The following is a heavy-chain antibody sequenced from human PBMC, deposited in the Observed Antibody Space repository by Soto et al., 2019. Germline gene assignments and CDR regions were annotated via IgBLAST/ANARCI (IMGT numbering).Heavy chain of an antibody. V-gene: IGHV3-13*05. Sequence: LRLSCAASGFTFSSYDMHWVRQATGKGLKWVSAIGTAGDPYYPGSVKGRFTISRENAKNSKYLQMNSGGAGDTAVYYCERGDTYYGMDVWGQGTTVTVSS. CDR3: ERGDTYYGMDV. CDR2: IGTAGDP. CDR1: GFTFSSYD. J-gene: IGHJ6*02.